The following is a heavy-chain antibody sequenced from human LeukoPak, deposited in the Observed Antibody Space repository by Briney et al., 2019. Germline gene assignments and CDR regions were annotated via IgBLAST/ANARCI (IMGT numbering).Heavy chain of an antibody. D-gene: IGHD3-10*01. CDR2: ISWDGGST. Sequence: KTGGSLRLSCAASGFTFDDYTMHWVRQAPGKGLEWVSLISWDGGSTYYADSVKGRFTISRDNSKNTLYLQMNSLRAEDTAVYYCARSSMVRGRGIDVWGQGTTVTVSS. J-gene: IGHJ6*02. CDR3: ARSSMVRGRGIDV. V-gene: IGHV3-43*01. CDR1: GFTFDDYT.